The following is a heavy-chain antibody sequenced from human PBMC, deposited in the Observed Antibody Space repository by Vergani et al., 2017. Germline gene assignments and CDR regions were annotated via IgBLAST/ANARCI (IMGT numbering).Heavy chain of an antibody. Sequence: QLHLQESGPGLVKPSETLSLTCTVSGGSITSSSYYWGWIRQPPGKGLEWIGSIYYSGSTYDNPSLKSRVTISVDTSKNQFSLKLSSVTAADTAVYYCARNPYCGGDCYSDAFDIWGQGTMVTVSS. CDR3: ARNPYCGGDCYSDAFDI. J-gene: IGHJ3*02. D-gene: IGHD2-21*02. CDR2: IYYSGST. CDR1: GGSITSSSYY. V-gene: IGHV4-39*07.